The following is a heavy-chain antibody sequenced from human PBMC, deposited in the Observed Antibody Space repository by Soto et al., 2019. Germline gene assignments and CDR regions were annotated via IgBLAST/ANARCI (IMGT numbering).Heavy chain of an antibody. CDR1: GFTVSSNY. D-gene: IGHD1-26*01. CDR2: IYSGGST. Sequence: QTGGSLRLSCAASGFTVSSNYMSWVRQAPGKGLEWVSVIYSGGSTYYADSVKGRFTISRDNSKNTLYLQMNSLRAEDTAVYYCARGLVGATRVSYWYFDLWGRGTLVTAPQ. CDR3: ARGLVGATRVSYWYFDL. J-gene: IGHJ2*01. V-gene: IGHV3-53*01.